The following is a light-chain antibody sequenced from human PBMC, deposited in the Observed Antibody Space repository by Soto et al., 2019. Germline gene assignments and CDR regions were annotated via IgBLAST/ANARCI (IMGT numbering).Light chain of an antibody. CDR3: QQFRNWPWT. J-gene: IGKJ1*01. Sequence: EIVLTQSPATLALSPGERATLSCRASQSVSSYLAWYQQKPGQAPRLLIYDASNRATGIPARFSGSGSGTDFTLTISSLQSEDFAVYYCQQFRNWPWTFGQGTKVEV. V-gene: IGKV3-11*01. CDR2: DAS. CDR1: QSVSSY.